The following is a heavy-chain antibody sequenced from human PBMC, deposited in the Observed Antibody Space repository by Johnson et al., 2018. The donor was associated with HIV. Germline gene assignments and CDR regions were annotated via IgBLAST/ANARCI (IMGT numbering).Heavy chain of an antibody. CDR3: AKDMGYSSFGFGFDL. Sequence: VQLVESGGGVVQPGRSLRLSCAASGFTYDDYAIHWVRQSPGKGLEWVSLISWDGNRNYYADSVKGRFTISRNNSENSLYLQMNSLRAEDTALYYCAKDMGYSSFGFGFDLWGQGTMVTVSS. J-gene: IGHJ3*01. D-gene: IGHD6-13*01. CDR1: GFTYDDYA. V-gene: IGHV3-43D*03. CDR2: ISWDGNRN.